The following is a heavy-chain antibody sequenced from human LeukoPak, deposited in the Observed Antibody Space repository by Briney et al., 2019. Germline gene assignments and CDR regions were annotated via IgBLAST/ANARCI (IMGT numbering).Heavy chain of an antibody. CDR3: TRATSHGYPTRDDY. CDR2: IYYGGNT. V-gene: IGHV4-59*01. Sequence: SETLSLTCTVSGGYMSSYYWSWIRQPPGKGLEWIGFIYYGGNTYYNPSLKGRVTMSIDTSKNQFSLNLSSVTAAGTAVYYCTRATSHGYPTRDDYWGQGTLVTVSS. CDR1: GGYMSSYY. J-gene: IGHJ4*02. D-gene: IGHD3-22*01.